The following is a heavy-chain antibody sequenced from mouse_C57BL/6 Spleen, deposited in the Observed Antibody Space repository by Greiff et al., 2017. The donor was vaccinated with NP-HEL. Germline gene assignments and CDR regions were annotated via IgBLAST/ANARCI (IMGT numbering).Heavy chain of an antibody. CDR3: RAAYDRDYFDY. CDR1: GYTFTSYW. V-gene: IGHV1-69*01. D-gene: IGHD2-3*01. Sequence: QVQLQQPGAELVMPGASVKLSCKASGYTFTSYWMHWVKQRPGQGLEWIGEIDPSDSYTNYNQKFKGQSTLTVDKSSSTAYMQLSSLTSEDSAVYYCRAAYDRDYFDYWGQGTTLTVSS. CDR2: IDPSDSYT. J-gene: IGHJ2*01.